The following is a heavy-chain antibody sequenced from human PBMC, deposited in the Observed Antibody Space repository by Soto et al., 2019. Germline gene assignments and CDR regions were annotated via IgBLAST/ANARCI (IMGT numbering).Heavy chain of an antibody. CDR1: GYTFSSYG. V-gene: IGHV1-18*01. J-gene: IGHJ4*02. D-gene: IGHD3-10*01. CDR2: INPYTGNT. CDR3: AGVWFGELSSDC. Sequence: QAHLVQSGAEVKKPGASVKVSCKASGYTFSSYGISWVRQAPRQGFEWMGWINPYTGNTNYAQKFQGRVTMTTDTSTSTAYMDLRSLTSDDTAVYYCAGVWFGELSSDCWGQGTLVTVSS.